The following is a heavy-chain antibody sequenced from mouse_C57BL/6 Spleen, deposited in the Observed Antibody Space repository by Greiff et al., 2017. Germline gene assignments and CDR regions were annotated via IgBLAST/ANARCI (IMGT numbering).Heavy chain of an antibody. Sequence: VQLVESGPGLVQPSQSLSITCTVSGFSLTSYGVHWVRQSPGKGLEWLGVIWSGGSTDYNAAFISRLSISKDNSKSQVFFKMNSLQADDTAIYYCATGGDYDWFAYWGQGTLVTVSA. CDR1: GFSLTSYG. D-gene: IGHD2-4*01. CDR3: ATGGDYDWFAY. J-gene: IGHJ3*01. V-gene: IGHV2-2*01. CDR2: IWSGGST.